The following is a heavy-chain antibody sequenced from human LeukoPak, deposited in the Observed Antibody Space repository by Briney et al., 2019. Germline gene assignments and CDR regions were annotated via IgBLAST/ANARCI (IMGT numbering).Heavy chain of an antibody. V-gene: IGHV4-38-2*02. CDR1: GYSISSGYY. D-gene: IGHD3-10*01. J-gene: IGHJ4*02. CDR3: ARGGRQYGSGSSFDY. Sequence: SETLSLTCTVSGYSISSGYYWGWIRQPPGRGLEWIGSIYHSGNTYYNPSLKSRVTISVDTPKNQFSLKLSSVTAADTAVYYCARGGRQYGSGSSFDYWGQGTLVTVSS. CDR2: IYHSGNT.